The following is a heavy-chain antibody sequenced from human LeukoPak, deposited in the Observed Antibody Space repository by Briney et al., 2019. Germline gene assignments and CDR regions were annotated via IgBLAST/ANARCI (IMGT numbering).Heavy chain of an antibody. CDR3: ARGLAVGATGVWAFDI. J-gene: IGHJ3*02. V-gene: IGHV3-66*01. CDR1: GFTVSNNY. Sequence: GGSLRLSCAASGFTVSNNYMTWVRQAPGKGLEWVSVVYRVGNTYYADFVKGRFTISRDNFKNTLHLQMNSLRVEDTALYYCARGLAVGATGVWAFDIWGQGTMVTVSS. CDR2: VYRVGNT. D-gene: IGHD1-26*01.